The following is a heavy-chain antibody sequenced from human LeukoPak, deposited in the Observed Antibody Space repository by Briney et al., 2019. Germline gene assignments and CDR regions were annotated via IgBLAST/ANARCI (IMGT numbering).Heavy chain of an antibody. CDR3: AKTVDTAMGY. Sequence: GGSLRLSCAASGFTFSSYGMHWVRQAPGKGLEWVAVISYDGSNKYYADSVKGRFTISRDNSKNTLYLQMNSLRAEDTAVYYCAKTVDTAMGYWGQGTLVTVSS. CDR2: ISYDGSNK. D-gene: IGHD5-18*01. J-gene: IGHJ4*02. CDR1: GFTFSSYG. V-gene: IGHV3-30*18.